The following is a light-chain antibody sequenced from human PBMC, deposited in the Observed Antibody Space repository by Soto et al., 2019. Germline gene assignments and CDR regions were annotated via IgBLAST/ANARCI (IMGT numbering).Light chain of an antibody. V-gene: IGKV3-11*01. CDR1: QSISSS. CDR3: QQRSNWPRT. CDR2: NAD. Sequence: EIVLTQSPVTLSLSPGERATLSCRASQSISSSLAWYQQKPGQAPRLLIYNADNRATGIPARFSGSGSGTDFTLTISSLEPEDFAVYYCQQRSNWPRTFGQGTKVEIK. J-gene: IGKJ1*01.